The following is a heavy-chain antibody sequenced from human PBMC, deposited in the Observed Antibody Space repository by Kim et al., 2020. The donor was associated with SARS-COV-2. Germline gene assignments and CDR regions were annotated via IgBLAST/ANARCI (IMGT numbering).Heavy chain of an antibody. CDR1: GFTFSNAW. J-gene: IGHJ3*02. Sequence: GGSLRLSCAASGFTFSNAWMSWVRQAPGKGLEWVGRIKSKTDGGTTDYAAPVKGRFTISRDDSKNTLYLQMNSLKTEDTAVYYCTATDINYDYVWGSYLALGDAFDIWGQGTMVTVSS. D-gene: IGHD3-16*02. V-gene: IGHV3-15*01. CDR3: TATDINYDYVWGSYLALGDAFDI. CDR2: IKSKTDGGTT.